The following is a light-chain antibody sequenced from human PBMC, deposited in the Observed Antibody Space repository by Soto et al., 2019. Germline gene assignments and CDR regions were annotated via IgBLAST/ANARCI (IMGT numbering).Light chain of an antibody. CDR2: TAS. CDR1: QDISDS. CDR3: QQFNVYPLT. J-gene: IGKJ4*01. Sequence: DIQLTQSPSFLSASVGDRVTITCRASQDISDSLAWYQQKPGKAPKLLIYTASILQSGVASRFSGSVSGTQFTLTISSLQPEDFATYYCQQFNVYPLTFGGGTQVEIK. V-gene: IGKV1-9*01.